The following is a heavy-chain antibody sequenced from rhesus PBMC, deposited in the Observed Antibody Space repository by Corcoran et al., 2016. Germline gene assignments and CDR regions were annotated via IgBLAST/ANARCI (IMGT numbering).Heavy chain of an antibody. CDR3: ARHGDVYYNIWTGYYSSLYGLDS. Sequence: QLQLQESGPGLVKPSETLSLTCAVSGGSISSNYWSWIRQPPGKGLEWIGRISGSGGSTDYNPSLKSRVTISIDTSKNQFSLKLSSVTAADTAVYYCARHGDVYYNIWTGYYSSLYGLDSWGQGVVVTVSS. J-gene: IGHJ6*01. D-gene: IGHD3-3*01. CDR1: GGSISSNY. CDR2: ISGSGGST. V-gene: IGHV4-173*01.